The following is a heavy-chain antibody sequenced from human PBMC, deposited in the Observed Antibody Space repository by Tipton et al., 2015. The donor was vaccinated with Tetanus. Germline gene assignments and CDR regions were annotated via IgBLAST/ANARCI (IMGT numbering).Heavy chain of an antibody. D-gene: IGHD5-12*01. V-gene: IGHV4-61*01. J-gene: IGHJ4*02. CDR2: VYHNGNT. CDR3: ARANNDYPKKGPFDY. Sequence: VKPSETLSLTCSVSGASVSRSSHYWTWIRQPPGKEPEWVGYVYHNGNTNYHPSLKGRLTISVDTSKNQFSLSLKSVITADTAIYYGARANNDYPKKGPFDYWGQGILVTVSS. CDR1: GASVSRSSHY.